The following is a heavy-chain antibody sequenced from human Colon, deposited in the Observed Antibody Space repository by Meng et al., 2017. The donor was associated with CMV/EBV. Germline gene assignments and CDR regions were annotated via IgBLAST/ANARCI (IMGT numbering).Heavy chain of an antibody. CDR3: GRAGARGVPIDV. CDR1: GGSISGHY. D-gene: IGHD3-10*01. Sequence: QVPLQESGPGLVKPSETLSLTFTVSGGSISGHYWTWIRRPAGEGLQWLGRIYSNGRIDENYSLRSRVTISVDTSKNQLSLRLTSVTAADTAVYYCGRAGARGVPIDVWGRGTLVTVSS. J-gene: IGHJ1*01. CDR2: IYSNGRI. V-gene: IGHV4-4*07.